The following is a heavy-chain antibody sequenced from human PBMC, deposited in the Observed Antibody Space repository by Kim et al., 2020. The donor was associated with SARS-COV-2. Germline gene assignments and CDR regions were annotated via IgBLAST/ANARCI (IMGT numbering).Heavy chain of an antibody. J-gene: IGHJ4*02. Sequence: GRFTISRDNSKNTLYLQMNSLRAEGTAVYYCAKEAAKGVGATLRLAPFDYWGQGTLVTVSS. V-gene: IGHV3-23*01. D-gene: IGHD1-26*01. CDR3: AKEAAKGVGATLRLAPFDY.